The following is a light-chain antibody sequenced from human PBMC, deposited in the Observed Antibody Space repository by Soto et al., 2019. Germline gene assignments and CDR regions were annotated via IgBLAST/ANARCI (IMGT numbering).Light chain of an antibody. J-gene: IGKJ4*01. CDR1: QGVSSSY. CDR3: QQYGSSPLT. Sequence: EIVLTQSPGTLSLSPGERATLSCRASQGVSSSYLAWYQQIPGQSPRLLIYGTSSRATGIPDRFSGSGSGTDFTRTIRRLEPDDSAVYYCQQYGSSPLTFGGGTKVEIK. V-gene: IGKV3-20*01. CDR2: GTS.